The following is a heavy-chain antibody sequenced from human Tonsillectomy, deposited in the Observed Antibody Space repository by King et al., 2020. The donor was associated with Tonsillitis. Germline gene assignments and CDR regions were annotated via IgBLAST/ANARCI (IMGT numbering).Heavy chain of an antibody. V-gene: IGHV4-38-2*02. CDR2: VFHSGST. Sequence: QLQESGPGLVKPSETLSLTCDVSGYSISSGYYWAWIRQPPGKRLEWIGNVFHSGSTYYNPSLKSRVTVSVDTSKNQFSLNLGSVTAADPAVYYCVREGGVATPVTDYWGQGTMVTVSS. CDR1: GYSISSGYY. J-gene: IGHJ4*02. D-gene: IGHD2-8*02. CDR3: VREGGVATPVTDY.